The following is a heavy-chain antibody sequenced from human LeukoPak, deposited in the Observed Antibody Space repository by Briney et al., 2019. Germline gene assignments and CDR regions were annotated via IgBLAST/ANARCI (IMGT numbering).Heavy chain of an antibody. Sequence: SETLSPTCTVSGGSISSYYWSWIRQPPGKGLEWIGYIYYSGSTNYNPSLESRVTISVDTSKNQFSLKLSSVTAADTAVYYCARGGGNYYYYYMDVWGKGTTVTVSS. J-gene: IGHJ6*03. V-gene: IGHV4-59*01. D-gene: IGHD2-15*01. CDR1: GGSISSYY. CDR3: ARGGGNYYYYYMDV. CDR2: IYYSGST.